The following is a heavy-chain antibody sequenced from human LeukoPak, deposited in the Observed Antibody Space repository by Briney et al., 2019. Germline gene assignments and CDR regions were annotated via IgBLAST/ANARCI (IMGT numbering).Heavy chain of an antibody. CDR1: GDSFSSNSAA. CDR2: TYYRSKWYN. Sequence: SQTLSLTCAISGDSFSSNSAAWNWIRQSPSRGLEWLGRTYYRSKWYNDYAVSVKSRITINPDTSKNQFSLQLNSVTPEDTAVYYCARFNMYSSGWHTRTAFDYWGQGTLVTVSS. V-gene: IGHV6-1*01. J-gene: IGHJ4*02. D-gene: IGHD6-19*01. CDR3: ARFNMYSSGWHTRTAFDY.